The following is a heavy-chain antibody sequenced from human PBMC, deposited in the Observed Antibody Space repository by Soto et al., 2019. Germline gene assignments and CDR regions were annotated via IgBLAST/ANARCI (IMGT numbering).Heavy chain of an antibody. CDR2: ISAYNGNT. D-gene: IGHD5-18*01. CDR1: GYTFTSYG. V-gene: IGHV1-18*01. CDR3: ARDRRYSYGHYYYYGMEV. J-gene: IGHJ6*02. Sequence: QVQLVQSGAEVKKPGASVKVSCKASGYTFTSYGISWVRQAPGQGLEWMGWISAYNGNTNYAQKLQGRVTMTTDTSTRTAYRERKSLKSDVTAEYYCARDRRYSYGHYYYYGMEVWGQGTTVTVS.